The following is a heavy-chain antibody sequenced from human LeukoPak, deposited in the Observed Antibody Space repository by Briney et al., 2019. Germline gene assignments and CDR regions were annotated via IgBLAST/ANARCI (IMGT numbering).Heavy chain of an antibody. Sequence: ASVKVSCKASGYTFTSYYMHWVRQAPGQGLEWMGMINPSGGGTSYAQKFQGRVTMTSDTSTSTVYMELNSLRAEDTAVYYCAKDYSTSWWFHYWGQGTLVTVSS. D-gene: IGHD6-13*01. V-gene: IGHV1-46*01. CDR2: INPSGGGT. CDR3: AKDYSTSWWFHY. CDR1: GYTFTSYY. J-gene: IGHJ4*02.